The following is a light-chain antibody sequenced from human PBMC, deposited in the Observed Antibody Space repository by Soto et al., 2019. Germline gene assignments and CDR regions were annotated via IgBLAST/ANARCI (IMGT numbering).Light chain of an antibody. J-gene: IGLJ1*01. Sequence: LTQPTSVSGSPGQSITISCTGNHNDIGTYDYVSWYQQHPGRAPRLLIYGVTTRPSGISDRFSASKSGLTASLTISGLQPEDEADYYCSSFTSDRIYVFGPGTKVTV. CDR1: HNDIGTYDY. CDR2: GVT. V-gene: IGLV2-14*03. CDR3: SSFTSDRIYV.